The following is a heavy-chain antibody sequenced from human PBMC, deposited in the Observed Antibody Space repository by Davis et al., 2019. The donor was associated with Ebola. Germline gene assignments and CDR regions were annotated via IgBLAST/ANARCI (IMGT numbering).Heavy chain of an antibody. V-gene: IGHV1-18*01. Sequence: ASVKVSCKASGYTFTSYGISWVRQAPGQGLEWMGWISAYNGNTNYAQKLQGRVTMTTDTSTSTAYMELRSLRSDDTAVYYCARDEPLRFPPRPLGYWGQGTLVTVSS. CDR2: ISAYNGNT. CDR1: GYTFTSYG. J-gene: IGHJ4*02. D-gene: IGHD3-10*01. CDR3: ARDEPLRFPPRPLGY.